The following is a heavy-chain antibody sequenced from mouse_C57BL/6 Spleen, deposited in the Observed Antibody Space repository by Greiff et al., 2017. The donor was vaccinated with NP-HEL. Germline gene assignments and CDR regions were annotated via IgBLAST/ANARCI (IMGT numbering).Heavy chain of an antibody. D-gene: IGHD3-2*02. Sequence: EVKVVESGGGLVKPGGSLKLSCAASGFTFSDYGMHWVRQAPEKGLEWVAYISSGSSTIYYADTVKGRFTISRDNAKNTLFLQMTSLRSEDTAMYYCAREPSRLYYFDYWGQGTTLTVSS. CDR1: GFTFSDYG. CDR3: AREPSRLYYFDY. V-gene: IGHV5-17*01. CDR2: ISSGSSTI. J-gene: IGHJ2*01.